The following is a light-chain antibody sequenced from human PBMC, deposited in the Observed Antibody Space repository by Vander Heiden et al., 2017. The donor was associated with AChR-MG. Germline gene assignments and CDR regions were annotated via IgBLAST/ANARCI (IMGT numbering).Light chain of an antibody. J-gene: IGKJ3*01. CDR2: WAS. V-gene: IGKV4-1*01. CDR3: QQYYSTPVT. Sequence: DIVMTQSPDSLAVSLGERATTNCKSSQGVLYSSKHKNYLAWYQQKPGQPPKLLIYWASTRESGVPDRFSGSGSGTDFTLTISSLQAEDVAVYYCQQYYSTPVTFGPGTKVDIK. CDR1: QGVLYSSKHKNY.